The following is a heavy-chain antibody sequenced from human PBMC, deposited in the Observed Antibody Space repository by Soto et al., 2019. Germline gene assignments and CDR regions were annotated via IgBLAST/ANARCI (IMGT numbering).Heavy chain of an antibody. CDR2: ISGSGGST. CDR3: AKITGQDCRSNSCYKGYFDY. D-gene: IGHD2-2*02. Sequence: SLGLTCAASGCTFISYARSWVRNAPGKGPEWVSAISGSGGSTYYADSVKGRFTISRDNSKNTLYLQMNSLRAEDTAVYYCAKITGQDCRSNSCYKGYFDYWGQGTLVTVSS. CDR1: GCTFISYA. J-gene: IGHJ4*02. V-gene: IGHV3-23*01.